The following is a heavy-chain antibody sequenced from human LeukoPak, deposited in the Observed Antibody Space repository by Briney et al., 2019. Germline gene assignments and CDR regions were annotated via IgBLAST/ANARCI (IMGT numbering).Heavy chain of an antibody. V-gene: IGHV4-34*01. CDR1: GGSFSGYH. CDR2: INHSGST. J-gene: IGHJ4*02. Sequence: TSETLSLTCAVYGGSFSGYHWSWIRQPPGKGLEWIGEINHSGSTNYNPSLKSRVTISVDTSKNQFSLKLSSVTAADTAVYYCARGGTRITMVRGVIALDYWGQGTLVTVSS. CDR3: ARGGTRITMVRGVIALDY. D-gene: IGHD3-10*01.